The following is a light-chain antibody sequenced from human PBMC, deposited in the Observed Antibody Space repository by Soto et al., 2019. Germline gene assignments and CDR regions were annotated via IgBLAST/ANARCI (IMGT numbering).Light chain of an antibody. V-gene: IGKV3-11*01. CDR1: QSVSSY. CDR2: DAS. J-gene: IGKJ5*01. CDR3: QQRSNWPIT. Sequence: SPTTQTLPPWASDTLSWMASQSVSSYLAWYQQKPGQAPRLLIYDASNRATGIPARFSGSGSGTDFTLTISSLEPEDFAVYYCQQRSNWPITFGQGTRLEIK.